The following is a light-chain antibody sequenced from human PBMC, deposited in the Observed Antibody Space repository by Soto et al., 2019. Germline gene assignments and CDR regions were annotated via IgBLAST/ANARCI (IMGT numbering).Light chain of an antibody. J-gene: IGKJ1*01. CDR2: DAS. Sequence: ENVLTQSPGTLSLSPGERATLSCRASQSVSSSYLAWYQQKPSQAPRLLIYDASSRATGIPDRFSGSGSGTDFTLTISRLEPEDFAVYFCQKYGSSPRTFGQGTKVEIK. V-gene: IGKV3-20*01. CDR1: QSVSSSY. CDR3: QKYGSSPRT.